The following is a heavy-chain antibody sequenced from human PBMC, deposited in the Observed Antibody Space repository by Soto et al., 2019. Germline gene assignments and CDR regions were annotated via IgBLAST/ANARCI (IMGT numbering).Heavy chain of an antibody. CDR2: IITVLGTT. CDR3: ARRRYCGYDCYHKHYYGMDV. Sequence: QVQLVQSGAELKKTGSSVKVSCRASGDTFSSYAVNWVRQAPGRGLEWMGRIITVLGTTDYVQNFKGRLTITAEKSTXTXYXXLSSLRSEDTAVYYCARRRYCGYDCYHKHYYGMDVWGQGTTVTVAS. J-gene: IGHJ6*02. CDR1: GDTFSSYA. V-gene: IGHV1-69*08. D-gene: IGHD2-21*01.